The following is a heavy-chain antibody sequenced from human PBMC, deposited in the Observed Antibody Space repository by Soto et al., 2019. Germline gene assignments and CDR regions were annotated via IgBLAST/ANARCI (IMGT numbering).Heavy chain of an antibody. V-gene: IGHV1-24*01. CDR2: FDPEDGET. D-gene: IGHD2-2*01. CDR1: GYIVNKLS. Sequence: QVQLVQSGAEVKKPGASVKVSCKVSGYIVNKLSMHCVRQAPGKGLEWMGGFDPEDGETIYAQKFQGRVTISEDICTDTAYMEVSSLRSGDTAMYCCATSSPANYYYAMDVWGQGTTVTVSS. J-gene: IGHJ6*02. CDR3: ATSSPANYYYAMDV.